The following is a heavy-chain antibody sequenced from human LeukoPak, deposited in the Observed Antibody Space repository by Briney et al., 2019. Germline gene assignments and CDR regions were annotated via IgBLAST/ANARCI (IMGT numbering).Heavy chain of an antibody. CDR2: IYSGGST. CDR1: GFTVSSNY. V-gene: IGHV3-53*01. J-gene: IGHJ4*02. CDR3: ARATSGY. D-gene: IGHD3-10*01. Sequence: GGSLRLSCAASGFTVSSNYLTWVRQAPGKGLEWVSVIYSGGSTYYADSVKGRFTISRDNSKNTLYPQMNSLRAEDTAVYYCARATSGYWGQGTLVTVSS.